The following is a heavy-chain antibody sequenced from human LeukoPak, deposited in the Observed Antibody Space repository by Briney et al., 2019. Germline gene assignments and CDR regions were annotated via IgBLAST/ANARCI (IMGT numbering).Heavy chain of an antibody. J-gene: IGHJ4*02. D-gene: IGHD1-7*01. Sequence: ASVKVSCNTSGYSFTNYHMHWVPLAPGQGLEWMGHIYPNTGGTSYAQRFQGRVTMTSDTSVSTVYMELSSLISDDTAAYYCARENWYYDYWGQGTLVTVSS. V-gene: IGHV1-2*06. CDR1: GYSFTNYH. CDR2: IYPNTGGT. CDR3: ARENWYYDY.